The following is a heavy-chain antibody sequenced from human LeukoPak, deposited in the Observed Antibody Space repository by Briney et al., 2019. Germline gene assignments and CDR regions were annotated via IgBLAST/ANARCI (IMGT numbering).Heavy chain of an antibody. CDR2: ISYDGSNK. Sequence: GRSLRLSCAASGFTFSSYAMHWVRQAPGKGLEWVAVISYDGSNKYYADSVKGRFTISRDNSKNTLYLQMNSLRAEDTAVYYCAREEGSPARFDPWGQGTLVTVSS. V-gene: IGHV3-30-3*01. D-gene: IGHD2-2*01. CDR3: AREEGSPARFDP. CDR1: GFTFSSYA. J-gene: IGHJ5*02.